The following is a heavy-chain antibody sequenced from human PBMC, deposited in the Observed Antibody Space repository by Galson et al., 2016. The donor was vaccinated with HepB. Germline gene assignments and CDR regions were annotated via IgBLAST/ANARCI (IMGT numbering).Heavy chain of an antibody. CDR1: GDSINSGRHY. J-gene: IGHJ6*04. CDR3: AATTSFFFYYGMDV. D-gene: IGHD2/OR15-2a*01. Sequence: TLSLTCTVSGDSINSGRHYWSWIRQPAGKGLEWIGRLYASGSTHYNPSLESRVTISADTSNSHLSLRLASVSAADTAIYYCAATTSFFFYYGMDVWGKGTTVTVSS. CDR2: LYASGST. V-gene: IGHV4-61*02.